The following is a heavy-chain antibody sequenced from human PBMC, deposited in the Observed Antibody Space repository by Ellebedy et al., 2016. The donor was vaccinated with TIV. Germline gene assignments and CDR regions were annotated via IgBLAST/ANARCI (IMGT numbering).Heavy chain of an antibody. CDR1: GFTFSSYS. CDR2: ISSSSSYI. D-gene: IGHD5-18*01. V-gene: IGHV3-21*01. CDR3: AREHTAMADY. J-gene: IGHJ4*02. Sequence: GESLKISCAASGFTFSSYSMNWVRQAPGKGLEWVSSISSSSSYIYYADSVKGRFTISRDNAKNTLYLQMNSLRAEDTAVYYCAREHTAMADYWGQGTLVTVSS.